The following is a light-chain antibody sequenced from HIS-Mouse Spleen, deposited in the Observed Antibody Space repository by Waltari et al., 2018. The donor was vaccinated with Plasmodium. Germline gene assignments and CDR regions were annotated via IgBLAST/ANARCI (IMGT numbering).Light chain of an antibody. Sequence: QSVLTQPPSVSAAPGQKVTISCSGSRSNIGHNYVSWYQQLPGTAPKLLISDNNKRPSGIPDRFSGSKSGTSATLGITGLQTGDEADYYCGTWDSSLSAGVFGGGTKLTVL. CDR1: RSNIGHNY. J-gene: IGLJ3*02. CDR3: GTWDSSLSAGV. V-gene: IGLV1-51*01. CDR2: DNN.